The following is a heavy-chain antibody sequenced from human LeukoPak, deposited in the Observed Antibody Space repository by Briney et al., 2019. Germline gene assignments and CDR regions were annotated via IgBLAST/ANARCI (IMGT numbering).Heavy chain of an antibody. V-gene: IGHV4-4*02. Sequence: SGTLSLTCTVSGGSIISSDWWSWVRQPPGKGLEWIGEIYHSGATNYNPSLKSRVTISVDNSKNQFSLKLSSVTAADTAVYYCGRFPSYGSGYYYSDYWGQGTLVTVSS. CDR3: GRFPSYGSGYYYSDY. J-gene: IGHJ4*02. D-gene: IGHD3-10*01. CDR2: IYHSGAT. CDR1: GGSIISSDW.